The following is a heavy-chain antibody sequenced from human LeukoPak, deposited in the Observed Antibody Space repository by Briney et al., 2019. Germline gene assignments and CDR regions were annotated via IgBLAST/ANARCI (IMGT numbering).Heavy chain of an antibody. V-gene: IGHV1-8*03. CDR1: GYTFTSYD. D-gene: IGHD6-6*01. Sequence: ASVKVSCKASGYTFTSYDINWVRQATGQGLEWMGWMNPNSGNTGYAQKFQGRVTITRNTFISTAYMELSSLRSEDTAVYYCARGGYSSSGSQYYYYYMDVWGKGTTVTVSS. CDR2: MNPNSGNT. CDR3: ARGGYSSSGSQYYYYYMDV. J-gene: IGHJ6*03.